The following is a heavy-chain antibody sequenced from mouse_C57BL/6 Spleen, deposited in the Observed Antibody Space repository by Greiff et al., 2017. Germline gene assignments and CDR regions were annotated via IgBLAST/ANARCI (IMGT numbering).Heavy chain of an antibody. CDR2: INPSTGGT. D-gene: IGHD2-4*01. Sequence: EVKLQQSGPELVKPGASVKISCKASGYSFTGYYMNWVKQSPEKSLEWIGEINPSTGGTTYNQKFKAKATLTVDKSSSTAYMQLKSLTSEDSAVYYCARIYDYDKEYYFDYWGQGTTLTVSS. V-gene: IGHV1-42*01. CDR1: GYSFTGYY. CDR3: ARIYDYDKEYYFDY. J-gene: IGHJ2*01.